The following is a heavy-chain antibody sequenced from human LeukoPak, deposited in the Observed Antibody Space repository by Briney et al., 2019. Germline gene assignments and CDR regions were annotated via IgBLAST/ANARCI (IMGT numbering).Heavy chain of an antibody. CDR2: INPNNGGT. Sequence: ASVKVSCKASGYTFTGYYMHWVRQAPGQGLEWMGWINPNNGGTNYAQKFQGRVTMTRDTSVSTAYMELSRLRSDDTAVYYCARLIAVAGSIDYWGQGTLVTVSS. V-gene: IGHV1-2*02. CDR3: ARLIAVAGSIDY. D-gene: IGHD6-19*01. CDR1: GYTFTGYY. J-gene: IGHJ4*02.